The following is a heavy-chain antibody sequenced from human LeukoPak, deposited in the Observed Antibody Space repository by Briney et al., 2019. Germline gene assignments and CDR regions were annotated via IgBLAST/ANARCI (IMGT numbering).Heavy chain of an antibody. V-gene: IGHV3-21*01. CDR3: TRVLGARYYYGSGSLDY. Sequence: GGSLRLSCAPSGFTFSSYSMNWVRQAPGKGLEWVSSISSSSSYIYYADSVKGRFTISRDNAKNSLYLQMNSLRAEDTAVYYCTRVLGARYYYGSGSLDYWGQGTLVTVSS. CDR2: ISSSSSYI. D-gene: IGHD3-10*01. CDR1: GFTFSSYS. J-gene: IGHJ4*02.